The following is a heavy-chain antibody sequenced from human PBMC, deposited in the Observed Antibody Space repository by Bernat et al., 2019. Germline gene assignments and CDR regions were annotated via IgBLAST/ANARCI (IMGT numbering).Heavy chain of an antibody. V-gene: IGHV4-38-2*01. Sequence: VQLQESGPGLVKPSETLSLTCAVSGYSISSGYYWGWIRQPPGKGLEWIGSIYHSGSTYYNPSLKSRVTISVDTSKNQFSLKLSSVTAADTAVYYCARGGDYLWGPTNWFDPWGQGTLVTVSS. CDR1: GYSISSGYY. J-gene: IGHJ5*02. CDR2: IYHSGST. CDR3: ARGGDYLWGPTNWFDP. D-gene: IGHD4-17*01.